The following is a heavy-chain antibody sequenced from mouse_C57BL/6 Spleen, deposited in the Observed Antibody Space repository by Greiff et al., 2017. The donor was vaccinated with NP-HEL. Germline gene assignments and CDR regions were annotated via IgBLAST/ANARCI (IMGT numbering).Heavy chain of an antibody. J-gene: IGHJ3*01. CDR1: GYSFTGYY. CDR2: IYPKNGGP. D-gene: IGHD4-1*01. Sequence: VHVKQSGPELVKPGASVKLSCKASGYSFTGYYMHWVKQSHGNSLDWIGYIYPKNGGPSYNEKFKGKATLTVDKSSRTADMELRSLTSEDSAVYYCARSWDTWFAYWGHGTLVTVAA. CDR3: ARSWDTWFAY. V-gene: IGHV1-31*01.